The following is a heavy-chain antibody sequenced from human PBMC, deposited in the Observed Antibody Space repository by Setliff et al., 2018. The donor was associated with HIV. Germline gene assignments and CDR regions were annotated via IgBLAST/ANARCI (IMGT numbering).Heavy chain of an antibody. CDR3: ASLRGDYVGQYYYYMDI. J-gene: IGHJ6*03. CDR1: GFNFNTDW. V-gene: IGHV5-51*01. CDR2: IFPGDSDT. Sequence: GESLKISCQSSGFNFNTDWIVWVRQIPGKGLEWMGSIFPGDSDTRYSPSFEDQVTISVDKSISTAYLQWRSLKTSDTAFYYCASLRGDYVGQYYYYMDIWGKGTTVTVSS. D-gene: IGHD4-17*01.